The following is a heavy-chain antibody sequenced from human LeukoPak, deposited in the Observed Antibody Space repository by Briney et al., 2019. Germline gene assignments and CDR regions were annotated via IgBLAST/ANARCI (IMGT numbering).Heavy chain of an antibody. CDR3: TKELHVAVAVADYYYFYMDV. CDR2: INDGGNTT. V-gene: IGHV3-23*01. Sequence: GGSLRLSCAASGFAFSSFAMGWVRQSPGKGLEWLSNINDGGNTTFYADSVKGRFTISRDNSKYTLYLHMDSLRSDDTAIYYCTKELHVAVAVADYYYFYMDVWGRGTAVTVSS. J-gene: IGHJ6*03. D-gene: IGHD6-19*01. CDR1: GFAFSSFA.